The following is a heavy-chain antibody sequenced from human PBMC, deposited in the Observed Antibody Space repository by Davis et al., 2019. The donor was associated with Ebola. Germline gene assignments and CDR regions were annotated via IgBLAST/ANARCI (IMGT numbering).Heavy chain of an antibody. CDR1: TFTFSSYW. D-gene: IGHD2-21*02. Sequence: HTGGSLRLSCAASTFTFSSYWMHWVRHAPGKGLVWVSRINSDGSSTSYADSVKGRFTISRDNAKNTLYLQVNSLRAEDTAVYYCARDGGPYCGGDCFDYWGQGTLVTVSS. V-gene: IGHV3-74*01. CDR3: ARDGGPYCGGDCFDY. CDR2: INSDGSST. J-gene: IGHJ4*02.